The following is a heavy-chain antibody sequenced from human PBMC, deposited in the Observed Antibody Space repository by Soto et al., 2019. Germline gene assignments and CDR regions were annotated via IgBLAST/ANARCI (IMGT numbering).Heavy chain of an antibody. J-gene: IGHJ6*02. CDR1: GGSISSGDYY. V-gene: IGHV4-31*03. CDR3: ARGLRGGSYGMDV. Sequence: SETLSLTCTVSGGSISSGDYYWSWIRQPPGKGLEWIGYIYYSGSTYYSPSLKSRVTISLDTSKNQFSLKLSSVTAADTALYYCARGLRGGSYGMDVWGQGTTVTVSS. D-gene: IGHD3-10*01. CDR2: IYYSGST.